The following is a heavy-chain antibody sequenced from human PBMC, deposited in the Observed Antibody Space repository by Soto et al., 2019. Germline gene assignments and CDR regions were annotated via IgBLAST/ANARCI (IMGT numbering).Heavy chain of an antibody. D-gene: IGHD6-6*01. CDR2: IIPILGIA. CDR3: ASLCIAARPAVYYYMDV. CDR1: GGTFSSYT. V-gene: IGHV1-69*02. J-gene: IGHJ6*03. Sequence: GASVKVCCEASGGTFSSYTISWVRQAPGKGIEWMGRIIPILGIANYAQKFQGRVTITADKSPSTAYMELSSLRSEDTAVYYCASLCIAARPAVYYYMDVWGKGTTVTVAS.